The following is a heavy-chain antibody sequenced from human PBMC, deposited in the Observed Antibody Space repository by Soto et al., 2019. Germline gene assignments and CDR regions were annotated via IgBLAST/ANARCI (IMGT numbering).Heavy chain of an antibody. Sequence: QVQLVQSGAEVRQPASSVKVSCKTSVGTFSSYAISWVRQAPGQGLEWMGGIVPIVDTSTYAQKFQGRVKITADESTSTVYMELSSLRSDDTAVYYCVSVVAIPGYPDNWGQGTLVTVSS. J-gene: IGHJ4*02. D-gene: IGHD5-12*01. V-gene: IGHV1-69*12. CDR2: IVPIVDTS. CDR1: VGTFSSYA. CDR3: VSVVAIPGYPDN.